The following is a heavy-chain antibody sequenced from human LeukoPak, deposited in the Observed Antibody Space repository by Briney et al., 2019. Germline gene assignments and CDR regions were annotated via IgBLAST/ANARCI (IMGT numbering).Heavy chain of an antibody. D-gene: IGHD3-10*01. CDR3: ELFYLGSGTSDAFDI. CDR1: GFTVNKKH. Sequence: GGSLRLSCAASGFTVNKKHMTWARQAPGKGLERVSVIYSGGSTYYADSVKGRFTISRDNSKNTLNLQMNSLRVENTAVYYCELFYLGSGTSDAFDIWGHGTMVTVSS. V-gene: IGHV3-66*01. CDR2: IYSGGST. J-gene: IGHJ3*02.